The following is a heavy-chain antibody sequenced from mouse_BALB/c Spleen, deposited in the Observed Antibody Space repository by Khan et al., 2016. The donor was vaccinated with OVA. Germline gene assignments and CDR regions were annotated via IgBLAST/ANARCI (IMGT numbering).Heavy chain of an antibody. J-gene: IGHJ3*01. CDR2: ILPGSGRN. CDR1: GYTFSSYW. V-gene: IGHV1-9*01. D-gene: IGHD1-1*01. Sequence: QVQLQQSGAELMKPGASVKISCKATGYTFSSYWIEWVKQRPGHDLEWIGEILPGSGRNNYNEKFKGKATFTADTSYNKAFMHLSTLTSDDSATLYGARGNDYGSSSWFGDWGQGTLVTVSA. CDR3: ARGNDYGSSSWFGD.